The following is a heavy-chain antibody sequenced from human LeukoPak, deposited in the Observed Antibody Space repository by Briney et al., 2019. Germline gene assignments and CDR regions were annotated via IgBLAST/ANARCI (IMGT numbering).Heavy chain of an antibody. V-gene: IGHV3-74*01. J-gene: IGHJ4*02. CDR2: INSEGSST. Sequence: PGGSLRLSCAASGFTFSSYWMHWVRQAPGKGLAWVSRINSEGSSTNYADSVKGRFTISRDNAKNTLYLQMNSLRAEDTAVYYCARGHHYYGSGTAVPSWGQGTLVTVSS. CDR1: GFTFSSYW. D-gene: IGHD3-10*01. CDR3: ARGHHYYGSGTAVPS.